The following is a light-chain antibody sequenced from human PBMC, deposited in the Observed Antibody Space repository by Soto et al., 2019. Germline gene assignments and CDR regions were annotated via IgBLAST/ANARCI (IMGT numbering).Light chain of an antibody. CDR3: QQYNFYSRT. CDR2: KAS. V-gene: IGKV1-5*03. Sequence: DIQMTQSPPTLSASVGDTVTITCRASQTISNWLAWYQQKPGKAPKLLIYKASSLQSGVPSRFSGIGSGTEFTLTISSLQPDDFATYYCQQYNFYSRTFGQGTKVEIK. CDR1: QTISNW. J-gene: IGKJ1*01.